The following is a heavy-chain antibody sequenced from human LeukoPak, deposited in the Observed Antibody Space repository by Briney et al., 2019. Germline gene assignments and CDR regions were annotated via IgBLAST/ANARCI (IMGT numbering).Heavy chain of an antibody. D-gene: IGHD2-21*01. V-gene: IGHV3-30*02. CDR2: IRDDGSNE. CDR1: GFTFSTYG. J-gene: IGHJ4*02. CDR3: ASMGIGDSDY. Sequence: PGGSLRLSCAAPGFTFSTYGMHWVRQAPGKGLERVAFIRDDGSNEYYADSVEGRFTIPRDNSKNTLYLQMNNLRPEDTAVYYCASMGIGDSDYWGQGTLVTVSS.